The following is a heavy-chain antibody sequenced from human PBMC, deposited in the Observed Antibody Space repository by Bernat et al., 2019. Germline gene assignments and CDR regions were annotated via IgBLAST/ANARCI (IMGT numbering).Heavy chain of an antibody. CDR1: GFSLSTSGMR. J-gene: IGHJ3*02. Sequence: QVTLKESGPALVKPTQTLTLTCTFSGFSLSTSGMRVSWIRQPPGKALEWLARIDWDDDKFYSTSLKTRLTISKDTSKNQVVLTMTNMDPVDTATYYCARSRRGRGPGAFDIWGQGTMVTVSS. V-gene: IGHV2-70*04. CDR3: ARSRRGRGPGAFDI. D-gene: IGHD3-10*01. CDR2: IDWDDDK.